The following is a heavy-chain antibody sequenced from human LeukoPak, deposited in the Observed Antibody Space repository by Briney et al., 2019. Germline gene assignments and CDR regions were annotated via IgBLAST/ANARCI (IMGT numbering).Heavy chain of an antibody. V-gene: IGHV3-30*18. CDR3: AKGPLRGTAAAIDY. J-gene: IGHJ4*02. D-gene: IGHD2-2*01. Sequence: PGGSLRLSCAASGFTFNNYCMHWVRQAPCKGLEWVAVISYDGRNKHYPDSVKGRFTISRDISTDTLWLQMDSLRTEDTAVYYCAKGPLRGTAAAIDYWGQGTLVTVSS. CDR2: ISYDGRNK. CDR1: GFTFNNYC.